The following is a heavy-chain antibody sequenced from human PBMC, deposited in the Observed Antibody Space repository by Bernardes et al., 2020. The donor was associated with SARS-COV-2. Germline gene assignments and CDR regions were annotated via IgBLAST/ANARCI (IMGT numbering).Heavy chain of an antibody. J-gene: IGHJ5*02. V-gene: IGHV4-39*01. Sequence: SETLYLTCTVSGGSISSSSYYWGWLRQPPGKGLEWIGSIYYSGSTYYNPSLKSRVTISVDTSKNQFSLKLSSVTAADTAVYYCARHHPGFLEWTNWFDPWGQGTLVTVSS. D-gene: IGHD3-3*01. CDR2: IYYSGST. CDR1: GGSISSSSYY. CDR3: ARHHPGFLEWTNWFDP.